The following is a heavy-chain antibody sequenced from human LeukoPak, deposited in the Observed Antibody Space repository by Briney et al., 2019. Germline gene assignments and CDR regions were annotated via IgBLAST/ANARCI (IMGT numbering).Heavy chain of an antibody. CDR2: ISSSSSTI. CDR1: GFTFSSHS. Sequence: GGSLRLSCAASGFTFSSHSMNWVRQAPGKGLEWVSYISSSSSTIYYADSVKGRFTISRDNAKNSLYLQMNSLRAEDTAVYYCAKVRYDSSGYQSPYFDYWGQGILVTVSS. CDR3: AKVRYDSSGYQSPYFDY. J-gene: IGHJ4*02. D-gene: IGHD3-22*01. V-gene: IGHV3-48*01.